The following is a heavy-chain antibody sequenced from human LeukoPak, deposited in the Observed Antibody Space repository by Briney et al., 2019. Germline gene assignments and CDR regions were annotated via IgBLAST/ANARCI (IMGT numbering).Heavy chain of an antibody. Sequence: SETLSLTCSVSGGSISSYYWTWIRQPPGKGLEWIGYIYYSGITNYKPSLKSRVTMSIDTSKNQFSLKLSSVTAADTAVYYCASFFLSNFDYWGQGTLVTVSS. CDR3: ASFFLSNFDY. D-gene: IGHD3-3*01. CDR1: GGSISSYY. CDR2: IYYSGIT. J-gene: IGHJ4*02. V-gene: IGHV4-59*01.